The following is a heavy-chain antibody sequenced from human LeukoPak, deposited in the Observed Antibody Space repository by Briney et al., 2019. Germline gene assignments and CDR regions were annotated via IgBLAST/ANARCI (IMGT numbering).Heavy chain of an antibody. CDR2: ISYDGSNK. CDR1: GFTFTSYG. J-gene: IGHJ4*02. V-gene: IGHV3-30*18. CDR3: AKDTAAGVCTGGNCYSYFDY. D-gene: IGHD2-15*01. Sequence: GGSLRLSCAASGFTFTSYGMHWVRQAPGKGLEWLALISYDGSNKYSADSVKGRFTISRDNSKNTLYLQMDSLRADDTAVYYCAKDTAAGVCTGGNCYSYFDYWGQGTLVTVSS.